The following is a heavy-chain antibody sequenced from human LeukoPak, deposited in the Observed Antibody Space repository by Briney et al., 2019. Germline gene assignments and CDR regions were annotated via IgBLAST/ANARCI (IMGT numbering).Heavy chain of an antibody. CDR1: GDSISSGSFY. V-gene: IGHV4-61*02. Sequence: SETLSLTCSVSGDSISSGSFYWSWIRQSAEKGLEWIGRIHTSGGTDYNPSLKSRVTVSVDTSKNHFSLKLSSVTAADTAVYYCARLPIVVVPSTSFDIWGQGTMVTVSS. CDR3: ARLPIVVVPSTSFDI. J-gene: IGHJ3*02. D-gene: IGHD2-2*01. CDR2: IHTSGGT.